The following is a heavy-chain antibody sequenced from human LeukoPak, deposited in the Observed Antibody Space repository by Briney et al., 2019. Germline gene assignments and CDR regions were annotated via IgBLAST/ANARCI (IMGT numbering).Heavy chain of an antibody. D-gene: IGHD4-11*01. CDR3: ARASSIYYYYMDV. CDR1: GFTVSSNY. J-gene: IGHJ6*03. V-gene: IGHV3-53*01. Sequence: GGSLRLSCAASGFTVSSNYMSWVRQAPGKGLEWVSVIYSGGSTYYADSVKGRFIISRDNSKNTLYLQMNSLRAEDTAVYYCARASSIYYYYMDVWGKGTTVTVSS. CDR2: IYSGGST.